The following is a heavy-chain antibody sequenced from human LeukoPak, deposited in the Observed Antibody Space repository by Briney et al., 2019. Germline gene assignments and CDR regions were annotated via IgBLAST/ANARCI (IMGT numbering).Heavy chain of an antibody. V-gene: IGHV4-61*02. CDR3: ARVRSGYDYYYYYMDV. Sequence: PSETLSLTCTVSGGSISSGTYYWSWIRQPAGKGLEWIGRIYTSGSTNYNPSLKSRVTISVDTSKNQFSLRLNSVTAADTAVYYCARVRSGYDYYYYYMDVWGKGTTVTVSS. CDR2: IYTSGST. D-gene: IGHD3-3*01. J-gene: IGHJ6*03. CDR1: GGSISSGTYY.